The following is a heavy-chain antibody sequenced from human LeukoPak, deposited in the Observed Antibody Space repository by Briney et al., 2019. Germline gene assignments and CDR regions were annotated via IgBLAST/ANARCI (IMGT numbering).Heavy chain of an antibody. CDR1: GYTFTSYY. CDR3: VRVRSYDSSGYSTFEY. D-gene: IGHD3-22*01. V-gene: IGHV1-46*01. J-gene: IGHJ4*02. Sequence: ASVKVSCKASGYTFTSYYMHWVRQAPGQGLEWMGIINPSGGSTTYAQKFQGRVTMTRDMSTSTGYMELSSLRAEDTAMYYCVRVRSYDSSGYSTFEYWGQGTRVTVSS. CDR2: INPSGGST.